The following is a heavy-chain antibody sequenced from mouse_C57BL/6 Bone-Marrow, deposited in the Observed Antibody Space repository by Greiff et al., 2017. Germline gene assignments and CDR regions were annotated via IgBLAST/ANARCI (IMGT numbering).Heavy chain of an antibody. Sequence: VHVKQSGAELVRPGASVKLSCTASGFNIKDDYMHWVKQRPEQGLEWIGWIDPENGDTEYASKFQGKATITADTSSNTAYLQLSSLTSEDTAVYYCTYSRAWFADWGQGTLVTVSA. CDR3: TYSRAWFAD. J-gene: IGHJ3*01. D-gene: IGHD2-12*01. CDR2: IDPENGDT. CDR1: GFNIKDDY. V-gene: IGHV14-4*01.